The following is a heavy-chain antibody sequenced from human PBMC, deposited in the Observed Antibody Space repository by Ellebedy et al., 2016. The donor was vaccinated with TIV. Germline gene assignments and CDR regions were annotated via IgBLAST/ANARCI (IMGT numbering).Heavy chain of an antibody. CDR1: GFTFSTEW. J-gene: IGHJ4*02. V-gene: IGHV3-7*01. CDR2: IKKDGSEE. CDR3: ARDWGGV. D-gene: IGHD3-16*01. Sequence: GESLKISCVGSGFTFSTEWMAWARQAPGMGLEWVAIIKKDGSEEYYVDSVKGRFTISRDNAKNSLYLQMNSLRDEDTAVYYCARDWGGVWGQGTLVTVSS.